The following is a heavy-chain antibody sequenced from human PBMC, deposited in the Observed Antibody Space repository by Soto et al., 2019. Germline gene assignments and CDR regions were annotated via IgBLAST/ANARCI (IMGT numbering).Heavy chain of an antibody. J-gene: IGHJ6*02. CDR1: GYSFTSYW. D-gene: IGHD3-9*01. CDR2: IYPGDSDT. Sequence: GESLKISCNGSGYSFTSYWIGWVRQMPGKGLEWMGIIYPGDSDTRYSPSFQGQVTISADKSISTAYLQWSSLKASDTAMYYCAREGAYYDILTGSLGMDVWGQGTTVTV. CDR3: AREGAYYDILTGSLGMDV. V-gene: IGHV5-51*01.